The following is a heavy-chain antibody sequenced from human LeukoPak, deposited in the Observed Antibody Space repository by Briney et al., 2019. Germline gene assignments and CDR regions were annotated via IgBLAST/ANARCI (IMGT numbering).Heavy chain of an antibody. CDR2: IRYDGSNK. V-gene: IGHV3-30*02. Sequence: PGGSLRLSCAASGFTFSSYGMHWVRQAPGKGLEWVAFIRYDGSNKYYADSVKGRFTISRDNSKNTLYLQMNSLRAEDTAVYYCARWSGSCYSSCYYYMDVWGKGTTVTVSS. CDR1: GFTFSSYG. J-gene: IGHJ6*03. CDR3: ARWSGSCYSSCYYYMDV. D-gene: IGHD2-15*01.